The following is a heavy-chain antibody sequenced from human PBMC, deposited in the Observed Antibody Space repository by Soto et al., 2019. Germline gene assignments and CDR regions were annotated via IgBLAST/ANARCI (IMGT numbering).Heavy chain of an antibody. CDR3: ARDFPTSSGLYGMDV. Sequence: GGSLRLSCAASGLPFNRNGMHWVRQAPGKGLEWVAVIWYDGSKEYYSDSVKGRFTISRDNSKNMLYLQMNSVRVEDTAVYYCARDFPTSSGLYGMDVWGQGTTVTVSS. J-gene: IGHJ6*02. CDR2: IWYDGSKE. V-gene: IGHV3-33*01. CDR1: GLPFNRNG. D-gene: IGHD6-19*01.